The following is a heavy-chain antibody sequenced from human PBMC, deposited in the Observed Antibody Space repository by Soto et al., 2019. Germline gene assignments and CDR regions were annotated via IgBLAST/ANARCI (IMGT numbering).Heavy chain of an antibody. D-gene: IGHD3-10*01. V-gene: IGHV4-59*08. CDR1: GGPFNNDS. CDR2: KAYRGYF. CDR3: ARQGFGPLHGLLDV. J-gene: IGHJ6*02. Sequence: QVQLQESGPGLVKPSETLSLTCTISGGPFNNDSCSWFRHTPGQGLEWIGYKAYRGYFSYNPSLWSRVNISLDTSKNQLSLDLSSVTAADTALYYCARQGFGPLHGLLDVWGQGTTVIVSS.